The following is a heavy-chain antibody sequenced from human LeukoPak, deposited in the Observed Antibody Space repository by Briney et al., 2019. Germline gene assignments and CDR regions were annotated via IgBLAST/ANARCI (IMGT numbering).Heavy chain of an antibody. CDR2: ISVSGGST. V-gene: IGHV3-23*01. CDR1: GFTFSNYA. Sequence: PGGSLSLSCAASGFTFSNYAMSWVRQAPGKGLEWVSGISVSGGSTHYADSVKGRFTIPRDNSKNTLYLQMISLRAEDTAVYYCAKDQVFRRYYFDYWGQGTLVTVSS. CDR3: AKDQVFRRYYFDY. J-gene: IGHJ4*02.